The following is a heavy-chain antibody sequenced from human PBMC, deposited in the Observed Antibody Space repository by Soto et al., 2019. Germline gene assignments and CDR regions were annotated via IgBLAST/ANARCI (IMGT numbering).Heavy chain of an antibody. CDR2: IDPSDSYT. V-gene: IGHV5-10-1*01. CDR1: GYSFTSYW. J-gene: IGHJ5*02. CDR3: ARQDCSGGSCYSGGYWFDP. D-gene: IGHD2-15*01. Sequence: PGESLKISCKVSGYSFTSYWITWVRQMPGKGLEWMGRIDPSDSYTNYSPSFQGHVTISADKSISTAYLQWSSLKASDTAMYYCARQDCSGGSCYSGGYWFDPWGQGTLVTVSS.